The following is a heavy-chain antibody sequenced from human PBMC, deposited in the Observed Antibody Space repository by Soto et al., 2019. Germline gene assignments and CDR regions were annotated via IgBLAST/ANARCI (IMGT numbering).Heavy chain of an antibody. CDR2: IYYSGST. V-gene: IGHV4-31*03. J-gene: IGHJ4*02. CDR1: GGSISSGGYY. Sequence: SETLSLTCTVSGGSISSGGYYWSWIRQHPGKGLEWIGYIYYSGSTYYNPSLKSRVTISVDTSKNQFSLKLSSVTAADTAVYSYARSLNHYVDYWGQGTLVTVSS. CDR3: ARSLNHYVDY. D-gene: IGHD3-16*01.